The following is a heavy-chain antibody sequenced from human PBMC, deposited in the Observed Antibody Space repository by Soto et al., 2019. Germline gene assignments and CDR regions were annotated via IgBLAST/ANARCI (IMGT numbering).Heavy chain of an antibody. CDR1: GGTFSSYA. Sequence: SVKVSCKASGGTFSSYAISWVRQAPGQGLEWMGGIIPIFGTANYAQKFQGRVTITADESTSTAYMELSSLRSEDTAVYYSASLGHYDIVTGPFDYWGQGTLVTVSS. D-gene: IGHD3-9*01. J-gene: IGHJ4*02. CDR3: ASLGHYDIVTGPFDY. CDR2: IIPIFGTA. V-gene: IGHV1-69*13.